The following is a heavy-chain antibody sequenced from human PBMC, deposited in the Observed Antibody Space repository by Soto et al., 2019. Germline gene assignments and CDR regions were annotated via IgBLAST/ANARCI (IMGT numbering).Heavy chain of an antibody. CDR3: ARAWDYYDSSGYQGFDY. V-gene: IGHV1-2*02. J-gene: IGHJ4*02. CDR1: GYTFSGYF. D-gene: IGHD3-22*01. CDR2: INPNSGGT. Sequence: ASVKVSCKASGYTFSGYFMHWVRQAPGQGLEWMGWINPNSGGTNYPQKFRGRVTMTRDTSISTAYMELSRLRFDDTAVYYCARAWDYYDSSGYQGFDYWGQGTLVTVSS.